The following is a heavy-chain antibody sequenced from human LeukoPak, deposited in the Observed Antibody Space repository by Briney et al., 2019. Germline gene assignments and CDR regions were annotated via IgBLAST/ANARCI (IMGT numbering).Heavy chain of an antibody. J-gene: IGHJ5*02. CDR1: GFTFSSYA. V-gene: IGHV3-23*01. D-gene: IGHD6-13*01. Sequence: GGSLRLSCAASGFTFSSYAMSWVRQAPGKGLEWVSAISGSGGSTYYADSVKGRFTISRDNSRNTLYLQMNSLRAEDTAVYYCARGSAAGREYNWFDPWGQGTLVTVSS. CDR3: ARGSAAGREYNWFDP. CDR2: ISGSGGST.